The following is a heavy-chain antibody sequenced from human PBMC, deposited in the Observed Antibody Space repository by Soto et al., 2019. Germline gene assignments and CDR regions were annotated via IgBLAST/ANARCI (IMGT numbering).Heavy chain of an antibody. CDR2: ISYDGSNK. J-gene: IGHJ4*02. D-gene: IGHD6-19*01. V-gene: IGHV3-30*18. CDR1: GFTFSSFG. CDR3: AKPTGPGGRTAVAGPFDN. Sequence: PGGSLRLSCAASGFTFSSFGMHWVRQAPGKGLEWVAVISYDGSNKYYADSVKGRFTMSRDNSKNTLYLQMNSLRDEDTAVFYCAKPTGPGGRTAVAGPFDNWGQGTLVTVSS.